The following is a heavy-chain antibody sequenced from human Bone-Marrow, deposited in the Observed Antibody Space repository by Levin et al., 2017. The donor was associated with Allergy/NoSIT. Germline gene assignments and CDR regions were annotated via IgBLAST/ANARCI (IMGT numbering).Heavy chain of an antibody. D-gene: IGHD1-26*01. Sequence: PGGSLRLSCAASGFTFSSYGMHWVRQAPGKGLEWVAVISYDGSNKYYADSVKGRFTISRDNSKNTLYLQMNSLRAEDTAVYYCAKGSIVGATTREYYFDYWGQGTLVTVSS. V-gene: IGHV3-30*18. J-gene: IGHJ4*02. CDR1: GFTFSSYG. CDR3: AKGSIVGATTREYYFDY. CDR2: ISYDGSNK.